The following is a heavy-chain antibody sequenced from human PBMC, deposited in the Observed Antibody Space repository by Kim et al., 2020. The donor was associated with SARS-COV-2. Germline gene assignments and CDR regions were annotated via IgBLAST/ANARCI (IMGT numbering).Heavy chain of an antibody. Sequence: TIDAQKFQGRVTMTEDTSTDTAYMELSSVRSEDTAVYYCARGSTPGGFDPWGQGTLVTVSS. V-gene: IGHV1-24*01. CDR2: T. D-gene: IGHD1-26*01. J-gene: IGHJ5*02. CDR3: ARGSTPGGFDP.